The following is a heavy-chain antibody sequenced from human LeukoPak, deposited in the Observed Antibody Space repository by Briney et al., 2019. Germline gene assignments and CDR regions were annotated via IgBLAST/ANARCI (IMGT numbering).Heavy chain of an antibody. CDR3: ARDGPWKSDC. Sequence: PSETLSLTCTVSGGSVSSDYYWGWIRQSPGKGLEWIGSICSGGNTCYNPSLKSRVTISVDSSKNHFFLQLTSATAADTAVYFCARDGPWKSDCWGQGTLVTVSS. CDR1: GGSVSSDYY. CDR2: ICSGGNT. V-gene: IGHV4-39*02. J-gene: IGHJ4*02. D-gene: IGHD1-1*01.